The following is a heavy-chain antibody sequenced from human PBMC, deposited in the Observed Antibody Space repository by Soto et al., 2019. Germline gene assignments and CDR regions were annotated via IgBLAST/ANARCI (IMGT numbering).Heavy chain of an antibody. CDR3: ARVAGHKNARFDT. V-gene: IGHV1-2*02. J-gene: IGHJ4*02. CDR1: GYTFTGHY. CDR2: IGPESGAT. D-gene: IGHD1-1*01. Sequence: ASVKVSCKASGYTFTGHYIHWVRQAPEQGPEWMGEIGPESGATRYAQKFQGRVTMTRDTSITTTYMELNSLTPDDTAVYYCARVAGHKNARFDTWGQGALVTVSS.